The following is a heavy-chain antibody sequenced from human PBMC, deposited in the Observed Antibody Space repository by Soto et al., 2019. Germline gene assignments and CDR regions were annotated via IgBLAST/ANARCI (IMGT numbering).Heavy chain of an antibody. J-gene: IGHJ4*02. CDR3: ARDLAYGDSPNY. D-gene: IGHD4-17*01. Sequence: ASVKVSCKASGYTFTTYGISWVRQAPGQGPEWMGWISAYNGNTNYAQKLQGRVTMTTDTSTSTAYMELRSLRSDDTAVYYCARDLAYGDSPNYWGQGTLVTVSS. CDR1: GYTFTTYG. CDR2: ISAYNGNT. V-gene: IGHV1-18*01.